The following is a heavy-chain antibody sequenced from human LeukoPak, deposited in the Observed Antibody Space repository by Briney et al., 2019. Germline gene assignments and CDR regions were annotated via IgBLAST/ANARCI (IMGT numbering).Heavy chain of an antibody. CDR2: ISSSSSYI. Sequence: GGSLRLSCAASGFTFSSYSMNWVRQAPGKGLEWVSSISSSSSYIYYADSVKGRFTISRDNAKNSLYLQMNRLRAEDTAVYYCARDGITMVRGVTSHFDYWGQGTLVTVSS. D-gene: IGHD3-10*01. CDR3: ARDGITMVRGVTSHFDY. J-gene: IGHJ4*02. V-gene: IGHV3-21*01. CDR1: GFTFSSYS.